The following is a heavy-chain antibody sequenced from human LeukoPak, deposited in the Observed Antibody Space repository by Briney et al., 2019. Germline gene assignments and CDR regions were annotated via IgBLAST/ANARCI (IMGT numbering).Heavy chain of an antibody. CDR3: VKSGTWADFDS. J-gene: IGHJ4*02. Sequence: GGSLRLSCSASGFTFSSYGMHWVRQAPGKGLEYVSGISNKGGSTYYADSVKGRFTISRDNSKNTLHLQMSSLRADDTAVYYCVKSGTWADFDSWAREPWSPSPQ. CDR1: GFTFSSYG. V-gene: IGHV3-64D*09. CDR2: ISNKGGST. D-gene: IGHD1-26*01.